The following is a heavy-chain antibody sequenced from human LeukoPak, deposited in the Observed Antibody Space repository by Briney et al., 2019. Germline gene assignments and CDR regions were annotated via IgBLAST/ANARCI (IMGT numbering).Heavy chain of an antibody. D-gene: IGHD3-22*01. Sequence: GGSLRLSCAASGFTFSSYSMNWVRQAPGKGLEWVSSISSSSSYIYYADSVKGRFNISRDNAKNSLYLQMNSLRAEDTAVYYCARDFLYRGYYAPIDYWGQGTLVTVSS. V-gene: IGHV3-21*01. CDR3: ARDFLYRGYYAPIDY. J-gene: IGHJ4*02. CDR1: GFTFSSYS. CDR2: ISSSSSYI.